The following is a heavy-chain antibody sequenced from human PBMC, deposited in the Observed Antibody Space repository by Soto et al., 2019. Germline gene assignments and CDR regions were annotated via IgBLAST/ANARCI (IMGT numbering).Heavy chain of an antibody. Sequence: EVQLVESGGNLVQPGESLKLSCSASGFDLSGSTIHWVRQASGKGLEWLGRIRGKTNNYSAAYGVSVKGRISFSRDDSQNTAFLQINSLKTEDAAVYYFTRSAGHFGVPPNGGVYYSYYMDVWGKGTTVTVSS. CDR2: IRGKTNNYSA. D-gene: IGHD3-3*01. V-gene: IGHV3-73*01. J-gene: IGHJ6*03. CDR1: GFDLSGST. CDR3: TRSAGHFGVPPNGGVYYSYYMDV.